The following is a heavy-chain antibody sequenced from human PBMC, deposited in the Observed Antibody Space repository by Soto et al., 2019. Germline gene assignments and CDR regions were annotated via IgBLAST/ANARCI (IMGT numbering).Heavy chain of an antibody. CDR3: AWGKIPGMEDAFDS. D-gene: IGHD7-27*01. CDR2: ISAYNGNT. J-gene: IGHJ3*02. Sequence: QVQLVQSGAEVKKTGASVKVSCKASGYTFTSYGISWVRQAPGQGLEWMGWISAYNGNTNYAQKLQGRVTMTTDTSTRTAYMELSSLRSVDTAAYYWAWGKIPGMEDAFDSWGQGTIVTVSS. CDR1: GYTFTSYG. V-gene: IGHV1-18*01.